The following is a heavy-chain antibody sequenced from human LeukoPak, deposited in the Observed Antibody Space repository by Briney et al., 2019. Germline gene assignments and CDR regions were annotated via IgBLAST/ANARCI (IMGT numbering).Heavy chain of an antibody. Sequence: PGGSLRLSCAASGFTFSSYSMNWVRQAPGKGLEWVSYISSSSTIYYADSVKGRFTISRDNAKNSLYLQMNSLRDEDTAVYYCARESGILTGYPDYWGQGTLVTVSS. V-gene: IGHV3-48*02. CDR1: GFTFSSYS. CDR2: ISSSSTI. D-gene: IGHD3-9*01. CDR3: ARESGILTGYPDY. J-gene: IGHJ4*02.